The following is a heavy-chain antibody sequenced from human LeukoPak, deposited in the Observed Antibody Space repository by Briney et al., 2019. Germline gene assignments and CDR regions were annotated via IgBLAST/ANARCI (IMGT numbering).Heavy chain of an antibody. V-gene: IGHV3-20*04. CDR1: GFTFSDYY. Sequence: GGSLRLSCAASGFTFSDYYMSWIRQAPGKGLEWVSGINWNGGSTGYADSVKGRFTISRDNAKNSLYLQMNSLRAEDTALYYCARVGSGEGYYFDHWGQGTLVTVSS. J-gene: IGHJ4*02. CDR3: ARVGSGEGYYFDH. D-gene: IGHD3-10*01. CDR2: INWNGGST.